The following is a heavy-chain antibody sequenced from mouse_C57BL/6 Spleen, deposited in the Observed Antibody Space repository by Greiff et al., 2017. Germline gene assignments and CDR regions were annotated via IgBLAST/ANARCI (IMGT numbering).Heavy chain of an antibody. CDR3: TRWLWFAY. CDR2: IDPETGGT. V-gene: IGHV1-15*01. D-gene: IGHD2-2*01. Sequence: QVQLQQSGAELVRPGASVTLSCKASGYTFTDYEMHWVKQTPVHGLEWIGAIDPETGGTAYNQKFKGKAILTADKSSSTAYMGLRSLTSEDSAVYYCTRWLWFAYWGQGTLVTVSA. CDR1: GYTFTDYE. J-gene: IGHJ3*01.